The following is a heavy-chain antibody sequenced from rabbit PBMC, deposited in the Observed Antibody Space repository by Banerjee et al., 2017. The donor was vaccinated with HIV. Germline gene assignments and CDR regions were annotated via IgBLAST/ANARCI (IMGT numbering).Heavy chain of an antibody. CDR3: ARDLAGVIGWNFNL. CDR2: IGAGNTGNT. V-gene: IGHV1S45*01. J-gene: IGHJ4*01. CDR1: GFSFSYKYV. D-gene: IGHD4-1*01. Sequence: QEQLEESVGDLVKPEGSLTLSCTASGFSFSYKYVMCWVRQAPGKGLEWIACIGAGNTGNTVYASWAKGPFTISRTSSTTVTLQMTSLTAADTASYFCARDLAGVIGWNFNLWGPGTL.